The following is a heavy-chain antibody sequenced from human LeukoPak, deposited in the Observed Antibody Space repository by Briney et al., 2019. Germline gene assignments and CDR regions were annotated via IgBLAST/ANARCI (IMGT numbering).Heavy chain of an antibody. J-gene: IGHJ4*02. Sequence: GGSLRLSCAASGFTFSSYWMHWVRQAPGKGLVWVSRINGDGSSTSYADSVKGRFTISRDSAKNMLYLQMNSLRAEDTAVYYCARAKSRKWFDYWGQGTLVTVSS. CDR1: GFTFSSYW. CDR3: ARAKSRKWFDY. CDR2: INGDGSST. V-gene: IGHV3-74*01. D-gene: IGHD1-26*01.